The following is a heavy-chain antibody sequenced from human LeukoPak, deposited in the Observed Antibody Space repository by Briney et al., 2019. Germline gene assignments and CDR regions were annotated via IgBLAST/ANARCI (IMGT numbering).Heavy chain of an antibody. CDR3: ARGTYCSSTSCSLTFDP. D-gene: IGHD2-2*01. V-gene: IGHV3-30-3*01. Sequence: GGSLRLSCAASGFTFSSYALHWVRQAPGKGLEWVAVISYDGSNKFYADSVKGRFTISRDNSKNTLYLQMNSLRAEDTALYYCARGTYCSSTSCSLTFDPWGQGTLVTVSS. CDR2: ISYDGSNK. J-gene: IGHJ5*02. CDR1: GFTFSSYA.